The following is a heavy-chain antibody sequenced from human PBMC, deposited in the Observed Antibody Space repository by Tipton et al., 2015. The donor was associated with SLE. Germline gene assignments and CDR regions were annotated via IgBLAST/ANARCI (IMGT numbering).Heavy chain of an antibody. J-gene: IGHJ6*03. CDR2: ISTSSSYI. V-gene: IGHV3-21*01. Sequence: GSLRLSCAASGFTFSSYSMNWVRQAPGKGLEWVSSISTSSSYIYYADSVKGRFTISRDNSKNTLYLQMNSLRGEDTAVYYCAKEGDNTWNYYYMDVWGKGTTVTVSS. D-gene: IGHD1-1*01. CDR1: GFTFSSYS. CDR3: AKEGDNTWNYYYMDV.